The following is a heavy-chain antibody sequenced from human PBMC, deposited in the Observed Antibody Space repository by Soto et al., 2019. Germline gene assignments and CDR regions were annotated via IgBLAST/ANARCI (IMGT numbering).Heavy chain of an antibody. CDR3: ASLVYCSSTCCSPSREYYYYYLGV. Sequence: SETLSLTCTVSGGSISNYDWSWIRQPPGKGLERIGYIYYSGGTNYNPSLKSRVTISVDTSKNKYSLKLSSVTAADPAVYDCASLVYCSSTCCSPSREYYYYYLGVWGKGTTVTVSS. J-gene: IGHJ6*03. CDR1: GGSISNYD. V-gene: IGHV4-59*08. D-gene: IGHD2-2*01. CDR2: IYYSGGT.